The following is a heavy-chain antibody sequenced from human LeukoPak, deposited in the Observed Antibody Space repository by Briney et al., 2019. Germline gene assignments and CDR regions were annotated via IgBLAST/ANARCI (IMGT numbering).Heavy chain of an antibody. CDR1: GGSTSSSNYY. Sequence: SETLSLTCTVSGGSTSSSNYYWGWIRQPPGKGLEWIGGIHYSGNTYYNPSLKSRVTISIDTSKNQFSLKLSSVTAADTAVYYCARLGAGPTYYDFWSGYSSFYFDYWGQGTLVAVSS. V-gene: IGHV4-39*01. CDR3: ARLGAGPTYYDFWSGYSSFYFDY. D-gene: IGHD3-3*01. CDR2: IHYSGNT. J-gene: IGHJ4*02.